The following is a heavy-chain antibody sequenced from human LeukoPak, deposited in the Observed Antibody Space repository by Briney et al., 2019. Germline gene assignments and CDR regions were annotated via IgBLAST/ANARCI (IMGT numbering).Heavy chain of an antibody. CDR3: AKSYQLSKYNWFDP. D-gene: IGHD2-2*01. Sequence: GGSLRLSCVASGFTFSSFAMSWVRQAPGKGLQWVSFISGSGGIIYYADSVKGRFTISRDNSKNTVFLEMNNLRTEDAAIYYCAKSYQLSKYNWFDPWGQGTLVTVSS. CDR1: GFTFSSFA. V-gene: IGHV3-23*01. CDR2: ISGSGGII. J-gene: IGHJ5*02.